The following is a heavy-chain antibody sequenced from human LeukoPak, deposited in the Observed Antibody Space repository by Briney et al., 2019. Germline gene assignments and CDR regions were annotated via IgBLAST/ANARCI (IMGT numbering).Heavy chain of an antibody. CDR3: ARDQSSGGRWLDY. V-gene: IGHV3-30*03. Sequence: PGTSLRLSCAASGFTFSSYGVHWVRQAPGKGLEWVAVISYDRSKTYYADSVKGRFTISRDNSKNTVYLQMNSLSTEDTAMYYCARDQSSGGRWLDYWGRGTLVTVSS. D-gene: IGHD2-15*01. CDR2: ISYDRSKT. CDR1: GFTFSSYG. J-gene: IGHJ4*02.